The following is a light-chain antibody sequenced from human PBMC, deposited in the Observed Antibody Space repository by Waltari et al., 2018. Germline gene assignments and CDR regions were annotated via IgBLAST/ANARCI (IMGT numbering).Light chain of an antibody. Sequence: QSALTQPASVSGSPGQSITISCTGTSSDVWSLNLVSWYQQHPGKAPKLILYDVNTRPSGVSYRFSGSNSGATASLTISSLQAEDEADYYCCSYADYGTFFCGGTKLTVL. J-gene: IGLJ2*01. CDR3: CSYADYGTF. CDR2: DVN. CDR1: SSDVWSLNL. V-gene: IGLV2-23*02.